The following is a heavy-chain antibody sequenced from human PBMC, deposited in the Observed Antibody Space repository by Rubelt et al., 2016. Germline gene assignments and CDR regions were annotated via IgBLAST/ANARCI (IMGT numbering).Heavy chain of an antibody. D-gene: IGHD5-18*01. J-gene: IGHJ4*02. CDR2: IKQDGSEK. Sequence: GKGLEWLANIKQDGSEKYYVDSVKGRFTISRDNAKNSLYLQMNSLRAEDTAVYYCARDGYGATNLDYWGQGTLVTVSS. V-gene: IGHV3-7*01. CDR3: ARDGYGATNLDY.